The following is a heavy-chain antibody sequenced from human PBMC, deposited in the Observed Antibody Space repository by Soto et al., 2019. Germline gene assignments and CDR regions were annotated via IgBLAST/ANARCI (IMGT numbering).Heavy chain of an antibody. J-gene: IGHJ4*02. CDR1: GGSISSYY. CDR2: IYYSGST. Sequence: SETLSLTCTVSGGSISSYYWSWIRQPPGKGLEWVGYIYYSGSTNYNPSLRSRVTISVDTSKNQFSLKLRSVTAADTAVFYCAGLYPYESSGYHLNYWGQGTLVTVSS. D-gene: IGHD3-22*01. V-gene: IGHV4-59*08. CDR3: AGLYPYESSGYHLNY.